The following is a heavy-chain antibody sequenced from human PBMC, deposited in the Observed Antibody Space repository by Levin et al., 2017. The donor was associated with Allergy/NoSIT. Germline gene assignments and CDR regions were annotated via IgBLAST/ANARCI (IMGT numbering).Heavy chain of an antibody. D-gene: IGHD6-25*01. CDR1: GYRFTSHW. V-gene: IGHV5-10-1*01. CDR3: AGDSTGSYY. J-gene: IGHJ4*02. Sequence: GGSLRLSCKASGYRFTSHWISWVRQMPGKGLEWMGRIDPSDSYTNYSPSFQGHVTISVDKSISTAYLQWGSLKASDTAMYYCAGDSTGSYYWGQGTLVTVSS. CDR2: IDPSDSYT.